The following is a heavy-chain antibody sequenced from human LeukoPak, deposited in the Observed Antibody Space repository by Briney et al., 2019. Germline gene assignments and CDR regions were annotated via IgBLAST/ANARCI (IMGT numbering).Heavy chain of an antibody. D-gene: IGHD2-8*01. J-gene: IGHJ4*02. CDR3: ARGHELYCTNGVCYAWDY. CDR1: GYTFTSYD. CDR2: MNPNSGNT. Sequence: ASVKVSCKASGYTFTSYDINWVRQATGQGLEWMGWMNPNSGNTGYAQKFQGRVTITRNTSISTAYMERSSLRSEDTAVYYCARGHELYCTNGVCYAWDYWGQGTLVTVSS. V-gene: IGHV1-8*03.